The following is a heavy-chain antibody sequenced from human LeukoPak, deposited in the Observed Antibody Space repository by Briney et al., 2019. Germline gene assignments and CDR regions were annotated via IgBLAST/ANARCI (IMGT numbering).Heavy chain of an antibody. CDR3: AKDDSGWHPLGFDY. Sequence: GGSLTLSCAASGITFSSYAMHWDRQAPGKGLELVSAISGSGGSTYYADSVKGRFTISRDNSKKTLYLQMNSLRAEDTAVYYCAKDDSGWHPLGFDYWGQGTLVTVSS. D-gene: IGHD6-19*01. J-gene: IGHJ4*02. CDR2: ISGSGGST. CDR1: GITFSSYA. V-gene: IGHV3-23*01.